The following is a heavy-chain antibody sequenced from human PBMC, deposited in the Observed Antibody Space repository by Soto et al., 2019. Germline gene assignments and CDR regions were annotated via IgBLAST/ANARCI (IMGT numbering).Heavy chain of an antibody. Sequence: SVKVSCKASGGTFSSYAISWVRQAPGQGLEWMGGIIPIFGTTNYAQKFQGRVTITADESTSTAYMELSSLRSEDTAVYYCAGVGYYYYYGMDVWGQGTTVTVSS. CDR2: IIPIFGTT. CDR3: AGVGYYYYYGMDV. J-gene: IGHJ6*02. V-gene: IGHV1-69*13. CDR1: GGTFSSYA.